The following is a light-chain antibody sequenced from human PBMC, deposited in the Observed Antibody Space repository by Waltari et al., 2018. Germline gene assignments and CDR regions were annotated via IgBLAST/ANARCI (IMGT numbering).Light chain of an antibody. J-gene: IGLJ2*01. CDR2: TNN. Sequence: QSVLTQPPSASGTPGQRVTISCSGSSSNIGSNTVNWYQQLPGTAPKLLIYTNNQRTAGVPDRFSGSKSGTSASLAISGLQSEDEADYYCAAWDDSLNAVLFGGGTKLTVL. CDR1: SSNIGSNT. V-gene: IGLV1-44*01. CDR3: AAWDDSLNAVL.